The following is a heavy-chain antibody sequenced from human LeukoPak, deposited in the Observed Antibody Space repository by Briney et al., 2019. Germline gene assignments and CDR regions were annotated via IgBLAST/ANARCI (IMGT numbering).Heavy chain of an antibody. CDR3: ARVYGSSAGFWFDP. D-gene: IGHD6-6*01. CDR1: GFTFSSYS. V-gene: IGHV3-48*04. Sequence: PGGSLRLSCAASGFTFSSYSMNWVRQAPGKGLEWVSYISSSSSTIYYADSVKGRFTISRDNAKNSLYLQMNSLRAEDTAGYYCARVYGSSAGFWFDPWGQGTLVTVSS. CDR2: ISSSSSTI. J-gene: IGHJ5*02.